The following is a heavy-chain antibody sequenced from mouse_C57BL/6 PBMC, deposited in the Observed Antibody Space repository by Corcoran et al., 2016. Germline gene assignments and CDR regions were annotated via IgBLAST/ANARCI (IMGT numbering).Heavy chain of an antibody. J-gene: IGHJ4*01. Sequence: EVQLQQSGPELVKPGSSVKISCKASGYTFTDYYMNWVKQSHGKSLEWIGDINPNNGGTSYNQKFKGKATLTVDKSSSTAYMELRSLTSEDSAVYYCARGDYGKGYAMDYWGQGTSVTVSS. CDR2: INPNNGGT. CDR1: GYTFTDYY. D-gene: IGHD2-1*01. CDR3: ARGDYGKGYAMDY. V-gene: IGHV1-26*01.